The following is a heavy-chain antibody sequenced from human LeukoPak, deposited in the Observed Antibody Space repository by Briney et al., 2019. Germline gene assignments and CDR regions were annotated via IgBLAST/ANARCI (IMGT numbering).Heavy chain of an antibody. D-gene: IGHD3-22*01. CDR1: GFTVSSKF. CDR2: ISASGGVT. J-gene: IGHJ4*02. V-gene: IGHV3-23*01. Sequence: GGSLRLSCTASGFTVSSKFMSWVRQAPGKGLEWVSGISASGGVTYSAESVRGRFTISRDNSKNTLYLQMNSLRAEDTAVYYCAKSSSYDSSGYYSSYYFDCWGQGTLVTVSS. CDR3: AKSSSYDSSGYYSSYYFDC.